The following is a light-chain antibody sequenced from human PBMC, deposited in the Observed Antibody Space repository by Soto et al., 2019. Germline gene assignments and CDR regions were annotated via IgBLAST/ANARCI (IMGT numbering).Light chain of an antibody. CDR1: QGISSY. Sequence: AIRMTQSPSSFSASTGDRVTITCRASQGISSYLAWYQQKPEKAPKLLIYAASTLRSGVPSRFSGSGSGTDFTLTISCLQSEDFATYYCQQYYSYPLTFGGGTKVDIK. CDR2: AAS. J-gene: IGKJ4*01. CDR3: QQYYSYPLT. V-gene: IGKV1-8*01.